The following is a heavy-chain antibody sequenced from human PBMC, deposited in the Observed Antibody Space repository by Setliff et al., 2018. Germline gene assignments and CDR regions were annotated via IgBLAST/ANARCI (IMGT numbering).Heavy chain of an antibody. Sequence: SVTLSLTCTVSGDSISSTSYQWGWVRQPPGKGLEWIGSIYYTGTAYYNPSLKSRVTISVDTSKNQFSLQVTSLAATDTALYFCARHEFVGGYYGSVTYRHFDYWGQGILVTVSS. CDR3: ARHEFVGGYYGSVTYRHFDY. CDR2: IYYTGTA. D-gene: IGHD3-10*01. V-gene: IGHV4-39*01. CDR1: GDSISSTSYQ. J-gene: IGHJ4*02.